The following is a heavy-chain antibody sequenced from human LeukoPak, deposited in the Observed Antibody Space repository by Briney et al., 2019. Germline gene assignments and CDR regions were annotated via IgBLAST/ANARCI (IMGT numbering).Heavy chain of an antibody. Sequence: PGGSLRLSCAASGFAFSTYSMNWVRQTPGKGLEWVSCIGLSSTIIYYANSVKGRFTISRDNAKNTLYLQMNSLRDEDTAVYYCARGAGALDYWGQGILVTVSS. D-gene: IGHD1-26*01. V-gene: IGHV3-48*02. CDR3: ARGAGALDY. CDR2: IGLSSTII. J-gene: IGHJ4*02. CDR1: GFAFSTYS.